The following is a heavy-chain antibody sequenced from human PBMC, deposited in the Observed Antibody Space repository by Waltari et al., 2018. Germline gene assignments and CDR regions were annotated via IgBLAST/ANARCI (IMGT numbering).Heavy chain of an antibody. CDR2: ITSTGTFV. V-gene: IGHV3-48*03. J-gene: IGHJ4*01. D-gene: IGHD1-26*01. CDR3: VSSGSFRQFNY. CDR1: VFTFTSYE. Sequence: EVQVVESGGALVQPGGSLRPSCAASVFTFTSYEMNWVRQAPGKGLEWVAYITSTGTFVYYADSVKGRFTISRDNAKKSLSLQMESLRAEDTALYYCVSSGSFRQFNYWGRGTLVTVSS.